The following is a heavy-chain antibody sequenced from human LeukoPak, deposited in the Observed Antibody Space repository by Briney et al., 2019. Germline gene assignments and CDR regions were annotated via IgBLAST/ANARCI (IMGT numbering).Heavy chain of an antibody. CDR1: GFTFSSYA. Sequence: GGSLRLSCAASGFTFSSYAMSWVRQAPGKGLEWVSAISGSGGSTYYADSVKGRFTISRDNSRNTLYLQMNSLRAEDTAVYYCAKDGFMIYGSNSGGGFDYWGQGTLVTVSS. CDR2: ISGSGGST. V-gene: IGHV3-23*01. J-gene: IGHJ4*02. D-gene: IGHD4-23*01. CDR3: AKDGFMIYGSNSGGGFDY.